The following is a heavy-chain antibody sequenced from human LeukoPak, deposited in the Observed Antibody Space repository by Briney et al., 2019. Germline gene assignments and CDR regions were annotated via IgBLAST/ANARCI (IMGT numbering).Heavy chain of an antibody. Sequence: PGGSLRLSCAASGFTFSSYAMSWVRQAPGKGLEWVSAISGSGGSTYYADSVKGRFTISRDNSKNTLYLQMNSLRAEDTAVYYCAREGSSSPIINWFDPWGQGTLVTVSS. CDR3: AREGSSSPIINWFDP. D-gene: IGHD6-13*01. CDR2: ISGSGGST. CDR1: GFTFSSYA. V-gene: IGHV3-23*01. J-gene: IGHJ5*02.